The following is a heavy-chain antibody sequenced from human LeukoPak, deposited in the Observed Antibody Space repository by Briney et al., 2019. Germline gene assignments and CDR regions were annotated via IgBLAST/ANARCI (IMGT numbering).Heavy chain of an antibody. CDR1: GGSISSTNW. D-gene: IGHD3-22*01. Sequence: SETLSLTCAVSGGSISSTNWWSWVRQPPGKGLEWIGEIYHSGSTNYNPSLKSRVTISVDKSKNEFFLKLTSVTAADTAVYYCARVRYSDSSVLTRKRSYYFDYWGQGTLVTVSS. J-gene: IGHJ4*02. V-gene: IGHV4-4*02. CDR3: ARVRYSDSSVLTRKRSYYFDY. CDR2: IYHSGST.